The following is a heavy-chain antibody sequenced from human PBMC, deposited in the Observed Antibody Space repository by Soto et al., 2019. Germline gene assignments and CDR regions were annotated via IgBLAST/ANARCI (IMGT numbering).Heavy chain of an antibody. Sequence: ASVKVSCKASGYTFTGYYIHWVREAPGEGLEWMGCINPHSGGTNHAQSFWGRVTMTRDTSISTAYMELTRLRSDDTAVYYCARDKGGWELLEYWGQGTPVTVSS. CDR2: INPHSGGT. J-gene: IGHJ4*02. V-gene: IGHV1-2*02. D-gene: IGHD1-7*01. CDR3: ARDKGGWELLEY. CDR1: GYTFTGYY.